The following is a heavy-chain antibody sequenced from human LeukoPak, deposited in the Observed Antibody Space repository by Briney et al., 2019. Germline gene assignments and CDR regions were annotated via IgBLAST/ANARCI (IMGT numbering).Heavy chain of an antibody. D-gene: IGHD3-22*01. CDR3: ASTINYYDSSGYYDY. CDR1: GGTFSSYA. CDR2: IIPIFGTA. Sequence: SVKVSCKASGGTFSSYAISWVRQAPGQGLEWMGGIIPIFGTANYAQKFQGRVTITADESTSTAYMELSSLRSEDTAVYYCASTINYYDSSGYYDYWGQGTLVTVSS. V-gene: IGHV1-69*13. J-gene: IGHJ4*02.